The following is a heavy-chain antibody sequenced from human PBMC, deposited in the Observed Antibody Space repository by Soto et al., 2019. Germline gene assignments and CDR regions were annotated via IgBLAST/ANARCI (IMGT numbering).Heavy chain of an antibody. J-gene: IGHJ4*02. CDR1: GFTFNNFG. V-gene: IGHV3-23*01. Sequence: EVQLLESGGGLVQPGGSLRLSCAASGFTFNNFGMSWVRQAPGKGLEWGSVISAGGGSTYYADSLKGRISISRDNSKNALYLQMNSLRADDTAIYYCAKMFNSNWSPFDYWGQGTLVTVSS. D-gene: IGHD6-13*01. CDR2: ISAGGGST. CDR3: AKMFNSNWSPFDY.